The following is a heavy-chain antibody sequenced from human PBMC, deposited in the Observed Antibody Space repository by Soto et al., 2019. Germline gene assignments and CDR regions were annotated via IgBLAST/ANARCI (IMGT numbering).Heavy chain of an antibody. CDR2: IIPILGIA. CDR1: GGTFSSYT. V-gene: IGHV1-69*02. D-gene: IGHD2-15*01. Sequence: SVKVSCKASGGTFSSYTISWVRQAPGQGLEWMGRIIPILGIANYAQKFQGRVTITADKSTSTAYMELSSLRSEDTAVYYCARGKDIVVVVVADDAFDIWGKGKRVTVSS. CDR3: ARGKDIVVVVVADDAFDI. J-gene: IGHJ3*02.